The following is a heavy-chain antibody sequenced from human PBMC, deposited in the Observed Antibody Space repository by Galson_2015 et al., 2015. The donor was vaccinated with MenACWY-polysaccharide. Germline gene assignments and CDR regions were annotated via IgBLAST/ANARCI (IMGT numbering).Heavy chain of an antibody. Sequence: SLRLSCAASGFAFSNSGMAWVRQAPGKGLEWVSALSQTTTTYYSASVKGRFTISRDNSKNTLYSQMNSLRVEDTAVYYCAREGFCSGGTCYFYDYWGQGILVTVSA. CDR3: AREGFCSGGTCYFYDY. D-gene: IGHD2-15*01. J-gene: IGHJ4*02. CDR1: GFAFSNSG. V-gene: IGHV3-23*01. CDR2: LSQTTTT.